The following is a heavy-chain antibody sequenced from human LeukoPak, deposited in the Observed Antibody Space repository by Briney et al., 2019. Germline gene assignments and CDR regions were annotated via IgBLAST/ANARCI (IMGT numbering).Heavy chain of an antibody. CDR3: ARIPIWETNRSAFDS. V-gene: IGHV4-30-4*01. CDR1: GGSISSGDYY. J-gene: IGHJ5*01. D-gene: IGHD1-26*01. Sequence: PSETLSLTCTVSGGSISSGDYYWSWIRQPPGKGLEWIGYIYYSGSTYYNPSLKSRVTISVDTSKNQFSLKLSSVTAADTAVYYCARIPIWETNRSAFDSWGHGALVAVSS. CDR2: IYYSGST.